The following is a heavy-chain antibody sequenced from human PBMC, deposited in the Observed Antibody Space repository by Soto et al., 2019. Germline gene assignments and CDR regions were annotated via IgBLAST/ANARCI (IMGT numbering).Heavy chain of an antibody. CDR3: AREEDYYDSSGYYLDY. V-gene: IGHV3-30-3*01. CDR1: GFTFSSYA. J-gene: IGHJ4*02. Sequence: QVQLVESGGGVVQPGRSRRLSCAASGFTFSSYAMHWVRQAPGKGLEWVAVISYDGSNKYYADSVKGRFTISRDNSKNTLYLQMNSLRAEDTAVYYCAREEDYYDSSGYYLDYWGQGTLVTVSS. D-gene: IGHD3-22*01. CDR2: ISYDGSNK.